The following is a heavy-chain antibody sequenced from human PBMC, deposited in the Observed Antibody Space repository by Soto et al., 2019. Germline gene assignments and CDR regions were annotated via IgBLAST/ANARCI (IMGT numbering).Heavy chain of an antibody. J-gene: IGHJ4*02. V-gene: IGHV4-59*08. CDR3: ARNYGDYVDY. CDR2: IYYSGRT. CDR1: GGSIRSHY. Sequence: ETQSLTCPVSGGSIRSHYWSWIRQPPGKGMECIGYIYYSGRTNYNPSLKSRVTISVDTSENQFSRKLSSVTAADTAIYYCARNYGDYVDYWGQGTLVTVSS. D-gene: IGHD4-17*01.